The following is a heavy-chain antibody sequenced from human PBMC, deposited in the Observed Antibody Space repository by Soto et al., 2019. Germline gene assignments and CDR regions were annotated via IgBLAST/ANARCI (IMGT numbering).Heavy chain of an antibody. V-gene: IGHV1-2*02. D-gene: IGHD3-10*01. J-gene: IGHJ6*02. CDR2: INPNSGGT. CDR3: ARDLCPLGSGSPCPLYGMDV. Sequence: ASVKVSCKASGYTFTGYYMHWVRQAPGQGLEWMGWINPNSGGTNYAPKFQGGVIMTRDTSTSTAFMELSRLISDDTAAYYCARDLCPLGSGSPCPLYGMDVWGQGTTVTVSS. CDR1: GYTFTGYY.